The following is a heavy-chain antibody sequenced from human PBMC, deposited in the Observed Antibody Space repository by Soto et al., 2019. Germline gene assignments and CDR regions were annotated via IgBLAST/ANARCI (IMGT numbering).Heavy chain of an antibody. Sequence: GGSLRLSCAASGFTFSSYSMNWVRQAPGKGLEWVSSISSSSSYIYYADPMKGRFTISRDNAKNSLYLQMNSLRAEDTAVYYCASRSHFAAVAGTRGEYWGQGTLVTVSS. CDR2: ISSSSSYI. CDR3: ASRSHFAAVAGTRGEY. V-gene: IGHV3-21*01. CDR1: GFTFSSYS. D-gene: IGHD6-19*01. J-gene: IGHJ4*02.